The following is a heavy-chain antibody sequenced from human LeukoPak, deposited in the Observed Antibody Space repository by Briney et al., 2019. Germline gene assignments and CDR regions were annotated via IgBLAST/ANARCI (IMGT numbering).Heavy chain of an antibody. D-gene: IGHD2-2*01. CDR3: ASYRVICSSTSCPDYYSDY. V-gene: IGHV4-30-4*01. Sequence: PSETLSLTCTVSGGSISSGDYYWSWIRQPPGKGLEWIGYIYYSGSTYYNPSLKSRVTISVDTSKNQFSLKLGSVTAADTAVYYCASYRVICSSTSCPDYYSDYWGQGTLVTVSS. CDR2: IYYSGST. J-gene: IGHJ4*02. CDR1: GGSISSGDYY.